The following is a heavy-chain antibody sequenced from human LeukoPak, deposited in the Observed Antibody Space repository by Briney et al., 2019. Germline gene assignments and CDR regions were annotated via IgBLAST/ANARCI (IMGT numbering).Heavy chain of an antibody. CDR2: ISAYNGNT. D-gene: IGHD6-13*01. J-gene: IGHJ4*02. CDR3: ARGIAAAGIPNLTSGLPFDY. V-gene: IGHV1-18*01. CDR1: GYTFTSYG. Sequence: ASVKVSCKASGYTFTSYGISWVRQAPGQGLEWMGWISAYNGNTNYAQKLQGRVTMTTDTSTSTAYMELRSLRSDDTAVYYCARGIAAAGIPNLTSGLPFDYWGQGTLVTASS.